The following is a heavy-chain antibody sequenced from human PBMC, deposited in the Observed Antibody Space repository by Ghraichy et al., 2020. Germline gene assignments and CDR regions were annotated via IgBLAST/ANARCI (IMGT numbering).Heavy chain of an antibody. CDR3: AKGKGSGSYVNGSFNI. CDR2: ISGSGGSI. J-gene: IGHJ2*01. V-gene: IGHV3-23*01. D-gene: IGHD1-26*01. CDR1: GLTFSNFA. Sequence: GESLNISCAVSGLTFSNFAMAWVRQAPGKGLEWVSTISGSGGSIWYADSGKGRFIISRDNSRSTFYLQMNSLRAEDTAVYYCAKGKGSGSYVNGSFNIWGRGTPVTVSP.